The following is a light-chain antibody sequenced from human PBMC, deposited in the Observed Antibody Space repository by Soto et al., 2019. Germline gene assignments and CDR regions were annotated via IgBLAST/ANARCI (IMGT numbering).Light chain of an antibody. CDR2: EVT. V-gene: IGLV2-14*01. Sequence: QSVLTQPRSVSGSPGQSITISCTGTSSNVGTYDDVSWYRQHPGKAPKLLIYEVTNRPSGVSNRFSGSKSGNTASLTISGLQAEDEADYYCSSYTTSRTYVFGSGTKVTVL. CDR1: SSNVGTYDD. CDR3: SSYTTSRTYV. J-gene: IGLJ1*01.